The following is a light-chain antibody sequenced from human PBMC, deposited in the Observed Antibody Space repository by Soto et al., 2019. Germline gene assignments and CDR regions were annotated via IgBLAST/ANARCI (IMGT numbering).Light chain of an antibody. V-gene: IGKV3-20*01. CDR3: RQDVSPVT. J-gene: IGKJ1*01. Sequence: VLKQSPGTVCVTRGERATLACRASQSVSNNYLAWYQQKPGQAPRLLIYGASNRATGIPDRFSGSGSGTDCIRAICGLSAVLLTGYSDRQDVSPVTFGHGTKVDI. CDR1: QSVSNNY. CDR2: GAS.